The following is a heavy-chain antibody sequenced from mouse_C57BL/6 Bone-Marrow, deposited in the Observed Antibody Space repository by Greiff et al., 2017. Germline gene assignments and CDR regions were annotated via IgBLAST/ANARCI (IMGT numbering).Heavy chain of an antibody. J-gene: IGHJ1*03. D-gene: IGHD1-1*01. Sequence: EVKLQESGPELVKPGASVKIPCKASGYTFTDYNMDWVKQSHGKSLEWIGDINPNNGGTIYNQKFKGKATLTVDKSSSTAYMELRSLTSEDTAVYYCARWGYGSSYRYFDVWGTGTTVTVSS. CDR2: INPNNGGT. CDR3: ARWGYGSSYRYFDV. CDR1: GYTFTDYN. V-gene: IGHV1-18*01.